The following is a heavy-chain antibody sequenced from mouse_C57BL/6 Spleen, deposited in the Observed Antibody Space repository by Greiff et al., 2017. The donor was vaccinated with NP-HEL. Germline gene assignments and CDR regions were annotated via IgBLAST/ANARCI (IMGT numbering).Heavy chain of an antibody. Sequence: EVMLVESGGGLVKPGGSLKLSCAASGFTFSDYGMHWVRQAPEKGLEWVAYISSGSSTIYYADTVKGRFTISREKAKNTLLLQMTSLRYGDTAMYYCARYGFDYWGQGTTLTVSS. J-gene: IGHJ2*01. CDR3: ARYGFDY. V-gene: IGHV5-17*01. CDR2: ISSGSSTI. D-gene: IGHD1-1*01. CDR1: GFTFSDYG.